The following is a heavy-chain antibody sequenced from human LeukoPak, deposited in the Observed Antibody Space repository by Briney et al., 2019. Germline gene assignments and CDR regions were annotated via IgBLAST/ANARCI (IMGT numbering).Heavy chain of an antibody. CDR3: ARFSQLGD. V-gene: IGHV3-30*03. Sequence: PGGSLRLSRAASGFIFSSYGMHWVRQAPGKGLEWVAVISYDGSNKYYADSVKGRFTISRDNSKNTLYLQMNSLRAEDTAVYYCARFSQLGDWGQGTLVTVSS. J-gene: IGHJ4*02. CDR1: GFIFSSYG. D-gene: IGHD1-1*01. CDR2: ISYDGSNK.